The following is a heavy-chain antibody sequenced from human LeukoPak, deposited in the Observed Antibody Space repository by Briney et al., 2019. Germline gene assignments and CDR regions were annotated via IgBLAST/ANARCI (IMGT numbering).Heavy chain of an antibody. D-gene: IGHD2-21*02. J-gene: IGHJ4*02. CDR2: IYQSETA. CDR1: GYSISSGYF. CDR3: ARAFCVGACTVLHIYFEN. V-gene: IGHV4-38-2*02. Sequence: SETLSLTCTVSGYSISSGYFWGWMRQPPGKGLEWIGSIYQSETAHYNPSLKSRVTISVDTSKNQFSLKLRSVMAADTAGYYCARAFCVGACTVLHIYFENGGQGTLVPVPS.